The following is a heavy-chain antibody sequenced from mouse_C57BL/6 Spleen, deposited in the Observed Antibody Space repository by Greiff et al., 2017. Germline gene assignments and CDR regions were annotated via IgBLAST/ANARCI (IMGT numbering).Heavy chain of an antibody. J-gene: IGHJ3*01. Sequence: EVKLVESGAELVRPGASVKLSCTASGFNIKDDYMHWVKQRPEQGLEWIGWIDPENGDTEYASKFQGKATITADTSSNTAYLQLSSLTSEDTAVYYCTTDDGSPAYWGQGTLVTVSA. CDR3: TTDDGSPAY. V-gene: IGHV14-4*01. CDR2: IDPENGDT. D-gene: IGHD2-3*01. CDR1: GFNIKDDY.